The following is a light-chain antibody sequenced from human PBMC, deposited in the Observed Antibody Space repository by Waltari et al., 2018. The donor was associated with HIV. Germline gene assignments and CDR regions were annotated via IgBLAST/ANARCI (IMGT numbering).Light chain of an antibody. Sequence: HSVLTQPPSASASSGQKITISCSGGDSNVGTHSVYWYHQFPGGAPKLLLYKNNQRSSGVPDRFSGSKSGTSASLTISGLRSEDEGIYFCGVWDDNLRGVFGGGTRLTV. J-gene: IGLJ2*01. V-gene: IGLV1-47*01. CDR2: KNN. CDR1: DSNVGTHS. CDR3: GVWDDNLRGV.